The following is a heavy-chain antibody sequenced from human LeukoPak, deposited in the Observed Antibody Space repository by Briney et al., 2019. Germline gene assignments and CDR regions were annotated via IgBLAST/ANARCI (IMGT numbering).Heavy chain of an antibody. D-gene: IGHD5-12*01. CDR2: IGGSGGST. V-gene: IGHV3-23*01. Sequence: GGSLRLSCAASRFTFSSYAMSWVRQAPGKGLEWVSAIGGSGGSTYYADSVKGRFTISRDNSKNTLYLQTNSLRAEDTAVYYCAKDRGLSGYEMFDYWGQGTLVTVSS. J-gene: IGHJ4*02. CDR1: RFTFSSYA. CDR3: AKDRGLSGYEMFDY.